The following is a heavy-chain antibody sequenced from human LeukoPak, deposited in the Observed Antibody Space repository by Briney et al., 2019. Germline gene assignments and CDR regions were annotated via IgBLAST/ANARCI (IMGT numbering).Heavy chain of an antibody. V-gene: IGHV3-21*01. CDR3: ARTYGSGGSYGMDV. D-gene: IGHD3-10*01. J-gene: IGHJ6*02. CDR2: ISGSSNYI. Sequence: GGSLRLSCAASGFTFSSYGLNWVRQAPGKGLEWVSSISGSSNYIYYADSLKGRFTISSDNAKNSLYLQMNSLRAEDTAVYYCARTYGSGGSYGMDVWGQGTTVTVSS. CDR1: GFTFSSYG.